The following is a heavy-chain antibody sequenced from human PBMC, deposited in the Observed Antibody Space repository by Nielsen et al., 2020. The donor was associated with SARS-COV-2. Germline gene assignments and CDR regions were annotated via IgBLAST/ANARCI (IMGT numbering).Heavy chain of an antibody. CDR3: ARERSREYGIDV. V-gene: IGHV1-3*01. CDR2: INVGNGNT. Sequence: ASVKVSCKASGYSFTSYAMHWVWQAPGQRLGWMGWINVGNGNTKYSQKFQGRVTFTRDTSASTAYMELSSLRFEDTAVYYCARERSREYGIDVWGKGTTVTVSS. CDR1: GYSFTSYA. J-gene: IGHJ6*04. D-gene: IGHD1-26*01.